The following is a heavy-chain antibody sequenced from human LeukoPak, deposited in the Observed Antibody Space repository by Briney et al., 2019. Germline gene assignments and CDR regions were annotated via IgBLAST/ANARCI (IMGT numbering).Heavy chain of an antibody. CDR1: GGSISSSSYY. V-gene: IGHV4-39*07. CDR3: ASVTCSTSCYSYYYYGMDV. D-gene: IGHD2-2*01. CDR2: IYYSGST. Sequence: SETLSLTCTVSGGSISSSSYYWAWIRQPPGKGLEWIGSIYYSGSTFYNPSLKSRVTISVDTSKDQFSLKLNSVTAADTAVYYCASVTCSTSCYSYYYYGMDVWGQGTTVTVSS. J-gene: IGHJ6*02.